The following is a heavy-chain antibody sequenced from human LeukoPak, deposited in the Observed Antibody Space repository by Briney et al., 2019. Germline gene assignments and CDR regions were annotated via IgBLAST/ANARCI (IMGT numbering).Heavy chain of an antibody. CDR3: AKELKIAPAGTVGFDI. CDR1: GFTFSSYP. V-gene: IGHV3-23*01. Sequence: GGSLRLSCAASGFTFSSYPMSWVRQAPGKGLEWVSAISDSGGSTYYADSVKGRFTISRDNSKNTLYLQMNSLRAEDTAVYYCAKELKIAPAGTVGFDIWGQGTMVSVSS. J-gene: IGHJ3*02. D-gene: IGHD6-13*01. CDR2: ISDSGGST.